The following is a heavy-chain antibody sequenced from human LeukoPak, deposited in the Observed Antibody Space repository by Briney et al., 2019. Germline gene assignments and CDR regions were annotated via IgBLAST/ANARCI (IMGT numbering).Heavy chain of an antibody. J-gene: IGHJ6*02. D-gene: IGHD7-27*01. V-gene: IGHV3-7*01. CDR3: ATYTNWVAGDV. CDR2: TKKDRSEE. CDR1: GVCFSDYW. Sequence: PGGSLRLSCVASGVCFSDYWKSWGRQAPGKGLGWVGDTKKDRSEEEHVASVNGPSTISRDNAKNSLYLQMATLRAEDTAVYYCATYTNWVAGDVWGQGTTVSVSS.